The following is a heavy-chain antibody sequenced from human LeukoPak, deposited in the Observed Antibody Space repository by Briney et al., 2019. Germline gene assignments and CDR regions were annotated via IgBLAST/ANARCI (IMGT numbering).Heavy chain of an antibody. Sequence: ASVKVSCKASGYTFTGYYTHWVRQAPGQGLEWMGWINPNSGGTNYAQKFQGWVTMTRDTSISTAYMELSRLRSDDTAVYYCARDHGVVGATTAGDAFDIWGQGTMVTVSS. J-gene: IGHJ3*02. D-gene: IGHD1-26*01. V-gene: IGHV1-2*04. CDR2: INPNSGGT. CDR3: ARDHGVVGATTAGDAFDI. CDR1: GYTFTGYY.